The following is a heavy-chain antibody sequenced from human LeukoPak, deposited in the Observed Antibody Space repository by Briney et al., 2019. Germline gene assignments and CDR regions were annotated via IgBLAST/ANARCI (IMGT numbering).Heavy chain of an antibody. D-gene: IGHD4-17*01. Sequence: SETLSLTCTVSSGSISSYYWSWIRQPPGKGLEWIGYIYYSGSTNYNPSLKSRVTISVDTSKNQFSLKLSSVTAADTAVYYCARENTVITGGDCFDPWGQGTLVTVSS. CDR1: SGSISSYY. J-gene: IGHJ5*02. CDR3: ARENTVITGGDCFDP. CDR2: IYYSGST. V-gene: IGHV4-59*01.